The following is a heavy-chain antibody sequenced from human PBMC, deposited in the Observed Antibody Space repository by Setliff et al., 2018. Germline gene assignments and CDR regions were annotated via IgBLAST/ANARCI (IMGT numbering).Heavy chain of an antibody. CDR3: AKDGGPYYYDSSGYWHY. J-gene: IGHJ4*02. V-gene: IGHV3-30*02. CDR1: GFTFSSYG. Sequence: GGSLRLSCAASGFTFSSYGMHWVRQAPGKGLEWVAVIWYDGSNKYYADSVKGRFTSSRDNSKNTLYLQMNSLRAEDTAVYYCAKDGGPYYYDSSGYWHYWGQGTLVTVSS. D-gene: IGHD3-22*01. CDR2: IWYDGSNK.